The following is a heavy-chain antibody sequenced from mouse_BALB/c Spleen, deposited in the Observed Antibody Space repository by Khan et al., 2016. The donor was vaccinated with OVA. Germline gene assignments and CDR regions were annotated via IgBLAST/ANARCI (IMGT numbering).Heavy chain of an antibody. Sequence: EVQLVETGPGLVKPSQSLSLTCTVTGYSITSEYTWNWIRQFPGNKLEWKGFISYSGNTRYNPSLKSRISITRDTSKNQFFLQLNSVTSEDTATYYCARKDYYDYDPFPYWGQGTLVTVAA. CDR3: ARKDYYDYDPFPY. CDR2: ISYSGNT. CDR1: GYSITSEYT. J-gene: IGHJ3*01. V-gene: IGHV3-2*02. D-gene: IGHD2-4*01.